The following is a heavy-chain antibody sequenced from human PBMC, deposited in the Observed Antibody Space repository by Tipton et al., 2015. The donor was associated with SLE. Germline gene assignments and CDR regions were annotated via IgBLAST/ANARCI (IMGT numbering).Heavy chain of an antibody. CDR1: GGSFSGYY. D-gene: IGHD6-13*01. Sequence: TLSLTCAVYGGSFSGYYWSWIRQPPGKGLEWIGEINHSGSTYYNPSLKSPVTISVDRSKNQFSLKLSSVTAADTAGYYCARAEQLVPGAGMDVWGQGTMVTVSS. J-gene: IGHJ6*02. CDR2: INHSGST. CDR3: ARAEQLVPGAGMDV. V-gene: IGHV4-34*01.